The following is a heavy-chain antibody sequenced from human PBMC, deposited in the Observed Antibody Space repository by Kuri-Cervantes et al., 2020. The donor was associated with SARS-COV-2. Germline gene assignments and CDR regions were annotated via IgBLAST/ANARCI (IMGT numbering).Heavy chain of an antibody. D-gene: IGHD3-16*01. J-gene: IGHJ6*03. CDR1: GFTFSSYS. Sequence: GGSLRLSCAASGFTFSSYSMNWVRQAPGKGLEGVANIKQDGSEKYYVDSVKGRFTISRDNAKNSLYLQMNSLRAEDTAVYYCARRKYGGLPGYYYYYYMDVWGKGTTVTVSS. V-gene: IGHV3-7*01. CDR3: ARRKYGGLPGYYYYYYMDV. CDR2: IKQDGSEK.